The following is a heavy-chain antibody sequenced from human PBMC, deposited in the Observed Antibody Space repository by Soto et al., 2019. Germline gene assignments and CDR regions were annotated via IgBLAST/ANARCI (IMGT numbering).Heavy chain of an antibody. D-gene: IGHD1-7*01. Sequence: SETLSLTCTVSGGSISSGGYYWSWIRQHPGKGLEWIGYIYYSGSTYYNPSLKSRVTISVDTSKNQFSLKLSSVTAADTAVYYCASSESRNWNYFELTLLDYWGQGTLVTVSS. J-gene: IGHJ4*02. V-gene: IGHV4-31*03. CDR1: GGSISSGGYY. CDR3: ASSESRNWNYFELTLLDY. CDR2: IYYSGST.